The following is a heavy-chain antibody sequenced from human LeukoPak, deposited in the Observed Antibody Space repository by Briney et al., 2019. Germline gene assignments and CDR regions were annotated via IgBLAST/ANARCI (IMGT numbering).Heavy chain of an antibody. Sequence: PGGSLRLSCAASGFTVSTNYMSWVRQAPGKGLEWVSVIYSGGTTYYADSVKGRFTISRDNSKNTLYLQMNSLRAEDTAVYYCARPTSPYSSFSIRLADAFDIWGQGTMVTVSS. D-gene: IGHD6-6*01. CDR1: GFTVSTNY. CDR2: IYSGGTT. CDR3: ARPTSPYSSFSIRLADAFDI. V-gene: IGHV3-53*05. J-gene: IGHJ3*02.